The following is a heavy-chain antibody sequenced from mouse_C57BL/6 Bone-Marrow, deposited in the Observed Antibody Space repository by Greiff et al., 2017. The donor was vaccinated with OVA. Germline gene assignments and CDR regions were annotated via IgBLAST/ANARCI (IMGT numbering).Heavy chain of an antibody. CDR1: GYTFTSYW. CDR3: ARGGYYGNSDYYAMDY. J-gene: IGHJ4*01. CDR2: LDPSDSYT. D-gene: IGHD2-1*01. Sequence: QVQLQQPGAELVMPGASVKLSCKASGYTFTSYWMHWVKQRPGQGLEWIGELDPSDSYTNYNQKFKGKSTLTVDQSSSTAYMQLSSLTSEDSAVYYCARGGYYGNSDYYAMDYWGQGTSVTVSS. V-gene: IGHV1-69*01.